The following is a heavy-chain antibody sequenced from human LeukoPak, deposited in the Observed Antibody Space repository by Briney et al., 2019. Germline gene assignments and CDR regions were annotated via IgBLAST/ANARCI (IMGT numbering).Heavy chain of an antibody. CDR3: AKGAEIDL. CDR1: GLTFTNYA. Sequence: AGGSLRLSCATSGLTFTNYAMNWVRQAPGKGREWVSAVTGPGDTTYYADSVKGRFFMSREDSKTTVYLQMNSLRAEDTAIYYCAKGAEIDLWGQGTLVTVSS. D-gene: IGHD3-16*01. J-gene: IGHJ5*02. CDR2: VTGPGDTT. V-gene: IGHV3-23*01.